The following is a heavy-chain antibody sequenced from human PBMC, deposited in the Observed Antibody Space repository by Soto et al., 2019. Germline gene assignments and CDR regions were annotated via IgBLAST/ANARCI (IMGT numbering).Heavy chain of an antibody. V-gene: IGHV1-69*02. J-gene: IGHJ3*02. CDR1: GNIFTSYT. CDR2: IIPLLGMV. CDR3: VRASDSGGDAFDI. Sequence: QVQLVQSGAEVKRPGSSVKVSCKASGNIFTSYTVSWVRRAPGQGLEWMGRIIPLLGMVNYAQKFRGRVTITADNATNTVHMEVRSLRSEDTAVYSCVRASDSGGDAFDIWGQGTMVTVSS. D-gene: IGHD4-17*01.